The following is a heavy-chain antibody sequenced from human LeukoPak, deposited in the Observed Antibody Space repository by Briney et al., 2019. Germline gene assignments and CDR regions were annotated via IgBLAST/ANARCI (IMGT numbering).Heavy chain of an antibody. Sequence: GGSLRLSCRVSGISFSGQTMHWVRQAPGKGLEWVSSITSRSSYISYGDSVKGRFTISRDNAKQSLYLQMNSLGPEDMAVYYCATPREYCSGSRCSFDWWGQGTLVTVSS. CDR3: ATPREYCSGSRCSFDW. CDR2: ITSRSSYI. J-gene: IGHJ4*02. CDR1: GISFSGQT. V-gene: IGHV3-21*01. D-gene: IGHD2-15*01.